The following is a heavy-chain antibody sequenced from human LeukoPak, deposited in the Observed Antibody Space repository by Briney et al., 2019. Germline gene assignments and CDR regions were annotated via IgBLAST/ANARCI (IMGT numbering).Heavy chain of an antibody. CDR1: GGTFSSYA. J-gene: IGHJ6*03. V-gene: IGHV1-69*13. CDR3: ALREGYYYYYMDV. Sequence: SVKVSCKASGGTFSSYAISWVRQAPGQGLEWMGGIIPIFGTANYAQKFQGRVTITADESTSTAYMELSSLRSEDTAVYYCALREGYYYYYMDVWGKGTTVTISS. CDR2: IIPIFGTA.